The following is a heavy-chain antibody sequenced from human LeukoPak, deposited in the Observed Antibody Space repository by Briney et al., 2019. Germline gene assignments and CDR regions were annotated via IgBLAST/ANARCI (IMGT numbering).Heavy chain of an antibody. CDR3: ARESGVPTATLFDY. V-gene: IGHV3-74*01. J-gene: IGHJ4*02. CDR1: GFTFSSYW. CDR2: INSDGSST. Sequence: PGGSLRLSCAASGFTFSSYWMHWVRQAPGKGLVWVSRINSDGSSTTYADSVKGRFTISRDNAKNTLYLQMNSLRAEDTAVYYCARESGVPTATLFDYWGQGTLVTVSS. D-gene: IGHD2-2*01.